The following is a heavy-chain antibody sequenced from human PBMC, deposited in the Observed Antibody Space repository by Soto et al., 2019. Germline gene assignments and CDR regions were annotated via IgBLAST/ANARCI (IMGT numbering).Heavy chain of an antibody. J-gene: IGHJ3*02. CDR2: IRWHSGSI. D-gene: IGHD1-1*01. Sequence: EVQLVESGGGLVQPGRSLRLSCAASGFTFDDYAMHLVLQAPWKGLEFVSGIRWHSGSIGYADSVKGRFTNSRDNANNSLYLQMNSLRTEDTALYSCAKDKSQWKDVNRGDAFDIWGQGTMVTVSS. CDR3: AKDKSQWKDVNRGDAFDI. V-gene: IGHV3-9*01. CDR1: GFTFDDYA.